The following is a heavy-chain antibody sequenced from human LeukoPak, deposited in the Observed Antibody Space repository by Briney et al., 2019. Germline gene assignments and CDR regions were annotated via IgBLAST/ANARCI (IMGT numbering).Heavy chain of an antibody. Sequence: GGSLRLSCAASGFTFSSYSMTWVRQAPGKGLEWVSSISSSSSYIYYADSVKGRFTISRDNAKNSLYLQMNSLRAEDTAVYYCARVISSDQEFDYWGQGTLVTVSS. V-gene: IGHV3-21*01. CDR2: ISSSSSYI. J-gene: IGHJ4*02. CDR3: ARVISSDQEFDY. CDR1: GFTFSSYS.